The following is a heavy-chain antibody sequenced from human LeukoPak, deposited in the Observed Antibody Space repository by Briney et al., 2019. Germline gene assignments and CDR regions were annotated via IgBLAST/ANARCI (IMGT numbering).Heavy chain of an antibody. CDR3: ATSGYFAEYFHH. V-gene: IGHV6-1*01. CDR2: TYYRSKWYS. CDR1: GDSVSSNSAA. Sequence: SQTLSLTCAISGDSVSSNSAAWNWIRQSPSRGLEWLGRTYYRSKWYSDYAVSVKSRITISPDTSKNQFSVQLNSVTPEDTAVYYCATSGYFAEYFHHWGQGTLVTVSS. J-gene: IGHJ1*01. D-gene: IGHD3-3*01.